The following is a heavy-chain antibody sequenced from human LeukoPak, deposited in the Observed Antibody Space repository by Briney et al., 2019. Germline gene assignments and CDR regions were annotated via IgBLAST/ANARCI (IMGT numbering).Heavy chain of an antibody. CDR2: IYYSGST. J-gene: IGHJ4*02. Sequence: SETLSLTCFVSGGSISSYYWSWIRQPPGKGLEWIGYIYYSGSTNYNPSLKSRVTISVDTSKKQFSLKLSSVTAADTAVYYCARAFSGSTYAPIEYWGQGTLVTVSS. V-gene: IGHV4-59*01. CDR3: ARAFSGSTYAPIEY. CDR1: GGSISSYY. D-gene: IGHD1-26*01.